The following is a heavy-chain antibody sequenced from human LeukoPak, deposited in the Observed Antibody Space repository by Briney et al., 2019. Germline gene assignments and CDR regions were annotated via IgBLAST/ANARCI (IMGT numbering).Heavy chain of an antibody. CDR2: INPNSGGT. J-gene: IGHJ6*02. V-gene: IGHV1-2*02. Sequence: ASVKVSCKASGYTFTGYYMHWVRQAPGQGLEWMGWINPNSGGTNYAQKFQGRVTMTRDTSISIAYMELSRLRSDDTAVYYCARESMVREIYYYGMDVWGQGTTVTVSS. D-gene: IGHD3-10*01. CDR3: ARESMVREIYYYGMDV. CDR1: GYTFTGYY.